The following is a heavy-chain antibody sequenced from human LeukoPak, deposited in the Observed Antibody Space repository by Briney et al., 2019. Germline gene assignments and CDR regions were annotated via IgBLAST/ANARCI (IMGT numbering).Heavy chain of an antibody. V-gene: IGHV4-59*01. D-gene: IGHD3-22*01. CDR1: GGSISSYY. CDR2: IYYSGST. CDR3: ARGKGYYYDSSGYYSGGYFDY. J-gene: IGHJ4*02. Sequence: PSETLSLTCTVSGGSISSYYWSWIRQPPGKGLEWIGYIYYSGSTNYNPSLKSRVTISVDTSKNQFSLKRSSVTAAETAVYYCARGKGYYYDSSGYYSGGYFDYWGQGTLVTVSS.